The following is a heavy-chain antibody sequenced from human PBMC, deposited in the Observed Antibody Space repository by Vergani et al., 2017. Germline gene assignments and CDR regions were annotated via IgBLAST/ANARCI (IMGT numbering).Heavy chain of an antibody. V-gene: IGHV3-7*04. CDR3: ARGNSLGSY. CDR1: GFLFSSYW. D-gene: IGHD1-7*01. CDR2: IKEDGSEK. J-gene: IGHJ4*02. Sequence: EVQLVESGGGLVQPGGSLRLSCAASGFLFSSYWMHWVRQAPGKGLEWVAAIKEDGSEKQYVDSVKGRFTISRDNAKKSLYLQMNSLRGEDTAVYYWARGNSLGSYWGQGTLVTVSS.